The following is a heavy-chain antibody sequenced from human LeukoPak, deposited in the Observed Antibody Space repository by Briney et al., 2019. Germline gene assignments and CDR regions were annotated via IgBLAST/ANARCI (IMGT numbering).Heavy chain of an antibody. V-gene: IGHV3-9*01. CDR3: AKEGSVCTNGICRYFDY. D-gene: IGHD2-8*01. CDR1: GFTFDDYA. J-gene: IGHJ4*02. CDR2: ISWDSHSI. Sequence: GRSLRLSCAASGFTFDDYAMHWVRQIPGKGLEWVSSISWDSHSIAYADSVKGRFTISRDNAKNSLYLQMDSLRAEDTALYYCAKEGSVCTNGICRYFDYWGQGTLVTVSS.